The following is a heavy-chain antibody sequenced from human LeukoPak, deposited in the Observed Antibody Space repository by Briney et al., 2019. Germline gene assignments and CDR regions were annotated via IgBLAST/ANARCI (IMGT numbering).Heavy chain of an antibody. CDR3: AKDPTHFRVWDDYDNTRLNY. CDR2: IKQDGRET. D-gene: IGHD3-22*01. V-gene: IGHV3-7*01. J-gene: IGHJ4*02. Sequence: PGGSLRLSCAASGFTFSNYWMSWVRQAPGKGLEWVANIKQDGRETHYVDSLKGRFTISRDNAKNSLYLQMNSLRAEDTAVYYCAKDPTHFRVWDDYDNTRLNYWGQGTLVTVSS. CDR1: GFTFSNYW.